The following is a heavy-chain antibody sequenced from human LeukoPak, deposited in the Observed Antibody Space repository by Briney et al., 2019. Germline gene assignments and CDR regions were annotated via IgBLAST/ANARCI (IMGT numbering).Heavy chain of an antibody. CDR3: AARPGIEVAGFDY. D-gene: IGHD6-19*01. J-gene: IGHJ4*02. CDR2: MNPNSGHT. Sequence: ASVKVSCKASGYTFTSYDINWVRQATGQGLEWMGWMNPNSGHTGYAPKFQGRVTMTRNTSRNTAYMELSSLTSEDTAVYYCAARPGIEVAGFDYWGQGTLVTVSS. V-gene: IGHV1-8*01. CDR1: GYTFTSYD.